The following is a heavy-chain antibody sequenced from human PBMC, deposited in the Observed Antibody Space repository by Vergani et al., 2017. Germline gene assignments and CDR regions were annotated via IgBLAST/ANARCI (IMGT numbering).Heavy chain of an antibody. Sequence: QVQLQQWGAGLLKPSETLSLTCAVYGGSFSGYYWSWIRQPPGKGLEWIGEINHSGSTNYNPSLKSRVTISVDTSKNQFSLKLSSVTAADTAVYYCARIAAAGGTNWFDPWGQGTLVTVSS. CDR1: GGSFSGYY. CDR2: INHSGST. V-gene: IGHV4-34*01. J-gene: IGHJ5*02. D-gene: IGHD6-13*01. CDR3: ARIAAAGGTNWFDP.